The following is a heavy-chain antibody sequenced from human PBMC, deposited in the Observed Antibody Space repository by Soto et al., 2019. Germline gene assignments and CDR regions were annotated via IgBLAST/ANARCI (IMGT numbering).Heavy chain of an antibody. CDR3: ARDDLGPHYGDYRDY. Sequence: PGGSLSLSCAASGFTFSSYSMNWVRQAPGKGLEWVSYISSSSSTIYYADSVKGRFTISRDNAKNSLYLQMNSLRDEDTAVYYCARDDLGPHYGDYRDYWGQGTLVTVSS. CDR2: ISSSSSTI. J-gene: IGHJ4*02. V-gene: IGHV3-48*02. D-gene: IGHD4-17*01. CDR1: GFTFSSYS.